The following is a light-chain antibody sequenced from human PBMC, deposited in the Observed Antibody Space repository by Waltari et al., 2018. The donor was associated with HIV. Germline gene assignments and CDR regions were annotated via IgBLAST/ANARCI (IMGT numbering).Light chain of an antibody. CDR3: MQSMKLPLT. J-gene: IGKJ5*01. V-gene: IGKV2D-29*01. CDR1: ESLLHSDGKTY. Sequence: IVMTQTPLSLSVTPGQPASISCKSSESLLHSDGKTYLFWYLQKAGQPPQVLIFEVSTRFSGVPDRFSGSGSGTDFTLRISRVEAGDVGIYYCMQSMKLPLTFGQGTRLDIK. CDR2: EVS.